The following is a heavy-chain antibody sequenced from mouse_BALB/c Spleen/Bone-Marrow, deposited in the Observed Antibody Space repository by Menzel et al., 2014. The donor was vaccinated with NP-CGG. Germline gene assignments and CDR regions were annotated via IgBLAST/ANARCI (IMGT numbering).Heavy chain of an antibody. CDR1: GFSLSTYGIG. CDR2: IWWSDYD. CDR3: ARIVYYVXSYWYFDV. Sequence: QVTLKECGPGILQPSQTLSLTCSFSGFSLSTYGIGVGWIRQPSGKGLEWLAHIWWSDYDYYNTALKSRLSISKDTSNNQVFLKIASVDTADTATYYCARIVYYVXSYWYFDVWGAGTTVTVSS. J-gene: IGHJ1*01. D-gene: IGHD1-1*01. V-gene: IGHV8-11*01.